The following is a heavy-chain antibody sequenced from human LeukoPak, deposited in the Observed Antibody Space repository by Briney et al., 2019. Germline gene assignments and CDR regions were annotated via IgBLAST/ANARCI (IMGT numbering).Heavy chain of an antibody. D-gene: IGHD6-13*01. V-gene: IGHV3-74*01. CDR3: GRRVQEAGKTFDY. J-gene: IGHJ4*02. CDR1: GFTFTGYC. Sequence: GGSLRLSCAASGFTFTGYCMHWVRQVPGQGLVWVSRINNNGSSTTYAHSVKGRFTISRDHAKSTPYLHLNRLRSEDTALYYCGRRVQEAGKTFDYWGQGTLITVSS. CDR2: INNNGSST.